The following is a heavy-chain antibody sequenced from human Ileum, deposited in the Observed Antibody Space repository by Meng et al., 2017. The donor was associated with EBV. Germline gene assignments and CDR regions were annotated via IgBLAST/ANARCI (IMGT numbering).Heavy chain of an antibody. J-gene: IGHJ4*02. CDR2: VYWDDDK. Sequence: QITLKESGPTLVKPTQTLTLTCIFSGFSLNTSGVGVGWIRQPPGKALEWLALVYWDDDKRYSPSLERRLTITKDTSKNQVVLTMTNMDPLDTATYYCAHEEDWRIDYWGQGTLVTGSS. CDR3: AHEEDWRIDY. CDR1: GFSLNTSGVG. D-gene: IGHD3/OR15-3a*01. V-gene: IGHV2-5*02.